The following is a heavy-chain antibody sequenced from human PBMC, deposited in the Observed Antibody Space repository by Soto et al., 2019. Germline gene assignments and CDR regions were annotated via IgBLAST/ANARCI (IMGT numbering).Heavy chain of an antibody. CDR2: IYHSGST. CDR3: AREYSSSQSINYYYYYGMDV. Sequence: SETLSLTCAVSGGSISSSNWWSWVRQPPGKGLEWIGEIYHSGSTNYNPSLKSRVTISVDKSKNQFSLKLSSVTAADTAVYYCAREYSSSQSINYYYYYGMDVCGQGTTVTVSS. CDR1: GGSISSSNW. D-gene: IGHD6-13*01. V-gene: IGHV4-4*02. J-gene: IGHJ6*02.